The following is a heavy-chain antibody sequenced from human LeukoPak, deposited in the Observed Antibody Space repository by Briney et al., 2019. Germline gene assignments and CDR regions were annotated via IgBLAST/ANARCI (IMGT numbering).Heavy chain of an antibody. J-gene: IGHJ6*02. CDR2: ISSSGSTI. V-gene: IGHV3-48*03. Sequence: GGSLRLSCAASGFTFSSYEMNWVRQAPGKGLEWVSYISSSGSTIYYADSVKGRFTISRDNAKNSLYLQMNSLRAEDTAVYYCAREYGDYHYYYYYGIDVWGRGTTVTVSS. CDR3: AREYGDYHYYYYYGIDV. CDR1: GFTFSSYE. D-gene: IGHD4-17*01.